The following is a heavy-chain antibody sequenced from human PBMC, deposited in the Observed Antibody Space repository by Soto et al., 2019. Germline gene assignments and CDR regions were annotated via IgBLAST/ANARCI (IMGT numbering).Heavy chain of an antibody. CDR3: SRARAVGPVDY. CDR2: ISAYNGNT. CDR1: GYTFTSYG. J-gene: IGHJ4*02. Sequence: QVQLVQSGAEVKKPGASVKVSCKASGYTFTSYGISWVRQAPGQGLEWMGWISAYNGNTKYAQKLQGRVTMTTDTATSTDYMEMRRLRPEYTAVDSCSRARAVGPVDYWGQGSLVTVSS. V-gene: IGHV1-18*01.